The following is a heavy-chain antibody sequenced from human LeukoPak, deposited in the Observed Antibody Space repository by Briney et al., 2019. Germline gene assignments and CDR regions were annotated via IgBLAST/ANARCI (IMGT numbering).Heavy chain of an antibody. CDR1: GLTFSSHW. CDR3: VRGPHIAATSY. Sequence: GGPLRLSCAASGLTFSSHWMHWVRQAPGKGLEWVANIKQDGSEKQYVDSVKGRFAISRDNAKKSLYLQINTLRAEDTAVYYCVRGPHIAATSYWGQGTLVTVSS. D-gene: IGHD6-25*01. CDR2: IKQDGSEK. V-gene: IGHV3-7*03. J-gene: IGHJ4*02.